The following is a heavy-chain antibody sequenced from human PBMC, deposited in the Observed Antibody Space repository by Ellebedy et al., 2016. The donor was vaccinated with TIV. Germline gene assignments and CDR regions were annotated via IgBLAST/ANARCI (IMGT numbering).Heavy chain of an antibody. Sequence: ASVQVSCXASGYTFIRYTMHWVRQPPGQRLEWMGWIDAGYGNTRYSQKFQDRVIMTRDTSAKTAYMELTSLRSEDTAVYYCAREGDYYFDYWGQGTLVTVSS. V-gene: IGHV1-3*01. J-gene: IGHJ4*02. CDR1: GYTFIRYT. CDR2: IDAGYGNT. D-gene: IGHD2-21*01. CDR3: AREGDYYFDY.